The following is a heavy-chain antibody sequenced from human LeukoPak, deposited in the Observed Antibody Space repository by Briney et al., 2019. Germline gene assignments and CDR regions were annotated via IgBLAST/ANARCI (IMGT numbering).Heavy chain of an antibody. CDR3: ARDEEDIVVVPAAGGHWFDP. V-gene: IGHV4-4*07. D-gene: IGHD2-2*01. CDR2: IYTSGST. CDR1: GGSISSYY. Sequence: SETLSLTCTVSGGSISSYYWSWIRQPAGKGLDWIGRIYTSGSTNYNPSLKSRVTMSVDTSKNQFSLKLSSVTAADTAVYYCARDEEDIVVVPAAGGHWFDPWGQGTLVTVSS. J-gene: IGHJ5*02.